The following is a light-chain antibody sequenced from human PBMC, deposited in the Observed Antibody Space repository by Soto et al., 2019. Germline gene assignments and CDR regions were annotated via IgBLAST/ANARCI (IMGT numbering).Light chain of an antibody. V-gene: IGKV3-20*01. CDR3: QQYGSSPLT. CDR1: QSVSSSY. CDR2: GAS. J-gene: IGKJ4*01. Sequence: EIVLTQSPGTLSLSPGERATLSCRASQSVSSSYLAWYQQKPGQAPRLLIYGASSRDTGIPDRFSGSGAGTDFTLTISILEPEDFTVYYFQQYGSSPLTFGGVTKVEIK.